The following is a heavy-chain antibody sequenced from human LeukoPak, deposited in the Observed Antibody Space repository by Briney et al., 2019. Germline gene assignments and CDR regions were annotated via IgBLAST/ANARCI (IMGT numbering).Heavy chain of an antibody. CDR2: ISSTGGTI. J-gene: IGHJ2*01. Sequence: PGGSLRLSCAASGFTFSDYYMNWIRQAPGKGLEWISYISSTGGTIYYADSVKGRFTISRDNAKNSLYLQMNSLRAEDTAVYYCARVASWYFDLWGRGTLVTVSS. CDR3: ARVASWYFDL. CDR1: GFTFSDYY. V-gene: IGHV3-11*04. D-gene: IGHD2-15*01.